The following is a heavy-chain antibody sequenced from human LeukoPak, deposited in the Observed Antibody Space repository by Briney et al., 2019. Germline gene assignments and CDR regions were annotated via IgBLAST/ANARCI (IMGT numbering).Heavy chain of an antibody. CDR2: IIPIFGTA. D-gene: IGHD6-19*01. Sequence: SVKVSCKASGGTFSSYAISWVRQAPGQGLEWMGGIIPIFGTANYAQKFQERVTITRDMSTSTAYMELSSLRSEDTAVYYCAAVGSSSGWYKSAFDIWGQGTMVTVSS. J-gene: IGHJ3*02. V-gene: IGHV1-69*05. CDR3: AAVGSSSGWYKSAFDI. CDR1: GGTFSSYA.